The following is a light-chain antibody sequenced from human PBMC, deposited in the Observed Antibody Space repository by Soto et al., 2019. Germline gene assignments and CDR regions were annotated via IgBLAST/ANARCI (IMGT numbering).Light chain of an antibody. Sequence: DIVMTQSPDSLAVSLGERATINCKSSQSVLYSSNNKNDLAWYQQKPGQPPKLLIYWASTREFGVPERFSGSGSGPDFTLTISSLQAEDGAVYSCQQYYSPPLTFFGGTKVEIK. V-gene: IGKV4-1*01. CDR1: QSVLYSSNNKND. CDR2: WAS. J-gene: IGKJ4*01. CDR3: QQYYSPPLT.